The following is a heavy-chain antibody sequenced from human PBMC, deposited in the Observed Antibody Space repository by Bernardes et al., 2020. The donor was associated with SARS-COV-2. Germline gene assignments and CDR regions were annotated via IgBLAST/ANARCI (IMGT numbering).Heavy chain of an antibody. V-gene: IGHV4-34*01. CDR1: GGSFSGYY. J-gene: IGHJ4*02. D-gene: IGHD2-8*01. CDR3: ARGGPPNGDY. CDR2: INHSGST. Sequence: LSLTCAGYGGSFSGYYWSWLRQPPGKGLEWMEEINHSGSTNYNPSLKSRVTISVDTSKNQFSLKLSSVTAADTAVYYCARGGPPNGDYWGQGTLVTVSS.